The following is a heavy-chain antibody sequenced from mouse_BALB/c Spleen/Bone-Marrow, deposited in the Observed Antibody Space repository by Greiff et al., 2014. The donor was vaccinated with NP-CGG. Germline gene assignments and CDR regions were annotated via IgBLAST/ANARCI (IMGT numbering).Heavy chain of an antibody. V-gene: IGHV14-3*02. CDR2: IDPANGNT. D-gene: IGHD1-1*01. CDR1: GFNIKDTY. CDR3: ASYYYGSSSFAY. J-gene: IGHJ3*01. Sequence: VQLQQSGAELVKPGASVKLSCTASGFNIKDTYMHWVKQRPEQGLEWIERIDPANGNTKYDPKFQGKATITADTSSNTAYLQLSSLTSEDTAVYYCASYYYGSSSFAYWGQGTLVTVSA.